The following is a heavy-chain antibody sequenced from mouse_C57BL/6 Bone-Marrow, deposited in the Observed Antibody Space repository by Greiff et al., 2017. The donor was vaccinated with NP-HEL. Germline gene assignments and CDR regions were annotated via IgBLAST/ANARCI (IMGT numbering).Heavy chain of an antibody. CDR1: GFTFSDYY. V-gene: IGHV5-16*01. D-gene: IGHD3-2*02. Sequence: EVHLVESEGGLVQPGSSMKLSCTASGFTFSDYYMAWVRQVPEKGLEWVANINSDGSSTYYLDSLKSRFIISRDNAKNILYLQRSSLKSEDTATYYCARDRDSSGYSYAMDYWGQGTSVTVSS. J-gene: IGHJ4*01. CDR2: INSDGSST. CDR3: ARDRDSSGYSYAMDY.